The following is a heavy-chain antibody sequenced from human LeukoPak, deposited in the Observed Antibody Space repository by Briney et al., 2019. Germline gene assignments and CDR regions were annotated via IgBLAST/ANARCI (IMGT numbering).Heavy chain of an antibody. V-gene: IGHV2-5*01. J-gene: IGHJ4*02. CDR1: GFSLRTRGGG. CDR2: IYWNDDK. CDR3: AHRTRIIRDSSGYSDY. D-gene: IGHD3-22*01. Sequence: SGPTLVKPTQTLTLTCTFSGFSLRTRGGGVGWIRQPPEKALEWLSLIYWNDDKRYSPSLKSRLTITKDTSKNQVVLTMTNMDPVDTATYYCAHRTRIIRDSSGYSDYWGQGTLVTVSS.